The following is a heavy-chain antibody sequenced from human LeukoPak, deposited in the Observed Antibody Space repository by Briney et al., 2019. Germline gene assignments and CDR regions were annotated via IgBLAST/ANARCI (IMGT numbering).Heavy chain of an antibody. V-gene: IGHV3-30*18. D-gene: IGHD3/OR15-3a*01. CDR2: ISYDGSNK. J-gene: IGHJ6*02. CDR3: AKDVGRVINYYYYGMDV. Sequence: GGSLRLSCAASGFTFSSYGMHWVRQAPGKGLEWVAVISYDGSNKYYADSVKGRFTISRDNSKNTLYLQMNSLRAEDTAVYYCAKDVGRVINYYYYGMDVWGRGTTVTVSS. CDR1: GFTFSSYG.